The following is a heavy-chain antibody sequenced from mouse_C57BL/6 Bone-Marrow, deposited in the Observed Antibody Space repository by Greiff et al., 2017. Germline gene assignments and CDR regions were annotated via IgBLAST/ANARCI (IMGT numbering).Heavy chain of an antibody. CDR3: TTVDYYNY. Sequence: EVQLQQSGAELVRPGASVKLSCTASGFNIKDDYMHWVKQRPEQGLEWIGWIDPENGDTEYASKFQGKATITADTSSTTAYLPLSSLTSEDTAVYYCTTVDYYNYWGQGTTLTVSS. J-gene: IGHJ2*01. V-gene: IGHV14-4*01. CDR2: IDPENGDT. CDR1: GFNIKDDY. D-gene: IGHD1-1*01.